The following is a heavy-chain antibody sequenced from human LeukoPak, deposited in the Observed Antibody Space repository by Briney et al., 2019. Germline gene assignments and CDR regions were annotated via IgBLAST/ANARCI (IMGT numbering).Heavy chain of an antibody. CDR3: AREGGIRGGSPPAGPAYFDY. D-gene: IGHD1-26*01. V-gene: IGHV4-4*08. J-gene: IGHJ4*02. Sequence: SETLSLTCTVSGGSISDYYRGWIRQPPGKGLEWIGYFYNSGSSTYNPSLKSRVTISVDTSKNQFSLKLSSVTAADTAVYYCAREGGIRGGSPPAGPAYFDYWGQGTLVTVSS. CDR1: GGSISDYY. CDR2: FYNSGSS.